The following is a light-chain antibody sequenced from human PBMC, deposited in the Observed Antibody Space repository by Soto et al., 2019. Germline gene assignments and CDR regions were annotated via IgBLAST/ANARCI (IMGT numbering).Light chain of an antibody. J-gene: IGLJ1*01. CDR2: DVD. CDR3: SAYAGSIFV. CDR1: SSDVGRYNH. Sequence: QSVLTQPPSASGSPGQSVTISCTGSSSDVGRYNHVSWYQQHPGKAPKLIIFDVDKRPSGDPDRFSGSKSVNTASLTVSGLQAEDEADYYCSAYAGSIFVFGTGTKVTVL. V-gene: IGLV2-8*01.